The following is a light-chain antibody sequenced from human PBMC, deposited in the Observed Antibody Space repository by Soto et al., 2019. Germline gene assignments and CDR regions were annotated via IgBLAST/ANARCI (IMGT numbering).Light chain of an antibody. CDR2: EVR. Sequence: HSVVTQPASVSGSPGQSITISCTGTSSDVGDYNYVSWYQHHPGKAPKLIIYEVRNRPSGVPNRFSGAKSGNTASLTISGLQAEDEADYYCSSYRTGSAFYVFGSGTKLTVL. J-gene: IGLJ1*01. CDR3: SSYRTGSAFYV. CDR1: SSDVGDYNY. V-gene: IGLV2-14*01.